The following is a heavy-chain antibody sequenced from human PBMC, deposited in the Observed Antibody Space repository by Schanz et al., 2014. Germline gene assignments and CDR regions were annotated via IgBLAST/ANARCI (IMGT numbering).Heavy chain of an antibody. J-gene: IGHJ1*01. V-gene: IGHV3-9*01. D-gene: IGHD2-2*01. Sequence: EVQLVESGGGLVQPGRSLRLSCVASGFRFDDYAMHWVRQAPGKGLEWVSGMSWNAGSLGYGDSVKGRFTISRDNAKNYLYLQMNSLRAEDTALYYCARDTAQSCIGPSCFEYFQHWGQGALVTVSS. CDR3: ARDTAQSCIGPSCFEYFQH. CDR1: GFRFDDYA. CDR2: MSWNAGSL.